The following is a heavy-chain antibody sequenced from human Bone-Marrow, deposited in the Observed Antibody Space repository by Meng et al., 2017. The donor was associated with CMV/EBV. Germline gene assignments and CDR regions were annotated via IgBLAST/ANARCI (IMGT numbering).Heavy chain of an antibody. CDR1: GFTFSSYG. J-gene: IGHJ6*02. D-gene: IGHD2-2*01. V-gene: IGHV3-30*02. Sequence: GGSLRLSCAASGFTFSSYGMHWVRQAPGKGLEWVAFIRYDGSNKYYADSVKGRFTISRDNSKNTLYLQMNSLRAEDTAVYYCARDSSLVVVPAANYGMDVWGQGNTVTVSS. CDR2: IRYDGSNK. CDR3: ARDSSLVVVPAANYGMDV.